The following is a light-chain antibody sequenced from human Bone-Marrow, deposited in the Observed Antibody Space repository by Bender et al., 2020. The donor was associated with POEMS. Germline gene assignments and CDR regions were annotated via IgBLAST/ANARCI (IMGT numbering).Light chain of an antibody. CDR1: NSDVGGYNY. CDR3: SAWDSSLSAWV. V-gene: IGLV2-14*01. CDR2: DVS. Sequence: SDLTQPASVSGSPGQSITISCTGTNSDVGGYNYVSWYQQHPGKAPKLMIYDVSNRPSGVSNRFSASKSGNTASLTITGLQPEDEADYYCSAWDSSLSAWVFGGGTKLTVL. J-gene: IGLJ3*02.